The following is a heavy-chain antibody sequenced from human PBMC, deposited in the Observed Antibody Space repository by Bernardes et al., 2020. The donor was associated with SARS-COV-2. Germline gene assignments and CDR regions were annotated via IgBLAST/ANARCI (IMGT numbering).Heavy chain of an antibody. CDR1: GFSFKPFG. J-gene: IGHJ6*02. CDR3: ARGPYCPGGICTFYGMDG. CDR2: ISSSGSYK. D-gene: IGHD2-8*02. V-gene: IGHV3-21*06. Sequence: GGSLRLSCAASGFSFKPFGLNWVRQAPGKGLEWVSSISSSGSYKYYADSVKGRFTISRDDAENSLYLEMNSLGAEDTALYYCARGPYCPGGICTFYGMDGWGQGTTVTVSS.